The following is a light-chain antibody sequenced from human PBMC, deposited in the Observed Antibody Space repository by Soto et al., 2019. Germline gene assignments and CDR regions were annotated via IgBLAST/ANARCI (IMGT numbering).Light chain of an antibody. J-gene: IGLJ2*01. CDR3: SSYATSSTPVVV. V-gene: IGLV2-14*01. CDR1: SSDVGGYNY. Sequence: QSALTQPTSMSGSPGQSITISCTGTSSDVGGYNYVSWYQHHPGKAPKLMIYEVTNRPSGVSNRFSGSKSGNTASLTISGLQADDEADYYCSSYATSSTPVVVFGGGTKLTVL. CDR2: EVT.